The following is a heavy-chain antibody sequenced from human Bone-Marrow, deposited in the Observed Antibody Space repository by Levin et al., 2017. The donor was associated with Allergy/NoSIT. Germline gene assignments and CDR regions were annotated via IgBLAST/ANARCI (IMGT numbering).Heavy chain of an antibody. V-gene: IGHV3-7*01. Sequence: ETLSLTCAASGFTFSNYWMSWVRQAPGKGLEWVANIKKDGSDQYYVDSVKGRFTISRDNAKSSLYLQMNSLRAEDTAVYFCAREWDDSGSSPLIVHWGQGTLVTVSS. J-gene: IGHJ4*02. CDR3: AREWDDSGSSPLIVH. CDR2: IKKDGSDQ. D-gene: IGHD3-22*01. CDR1: GFTFSNYW.